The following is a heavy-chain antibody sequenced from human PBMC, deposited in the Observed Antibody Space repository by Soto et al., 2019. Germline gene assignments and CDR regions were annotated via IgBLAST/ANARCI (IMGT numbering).Heavy chain of an antibody. CDR2: INAGTGQV. J-gene: IGHJ3*02. CDR3: ARVMAVQAFDI. CDR1: GYIFTRYG. V-gene: IGHV1-3*01. D-gene: IGHD4-17*01. Sequence: ASVKVSCKASGYIFTRYGIHWVRQAPGQGLEWVGWINAGTGQVKYSQKFQGRVSITRDTSAITAYMELSSLKSEGTAVYYCARVMAVQAFDIWGQGTKVTVSS.